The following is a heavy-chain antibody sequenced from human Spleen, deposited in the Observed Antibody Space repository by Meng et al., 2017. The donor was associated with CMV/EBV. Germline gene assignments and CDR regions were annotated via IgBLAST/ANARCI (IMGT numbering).Heavy chain of an antibody. D-gene: IGHD3-10*01. Sequence: YTFTNYYMHWVRQAPGQGLEWMGIINPFGGSTRYAPKFQGRVTMTRDKSASRVFMELSSLRPDDTAVYYCARESGGTPVRGVIGIDHWGQGALVTVSS. V-gene: IGHV1-46*01. CDR2: INPFGGST. CDR3: ARESGGTPVRGVIGIDH. J-gene: IGHJ4*02. CDR1: YTFTNYY.